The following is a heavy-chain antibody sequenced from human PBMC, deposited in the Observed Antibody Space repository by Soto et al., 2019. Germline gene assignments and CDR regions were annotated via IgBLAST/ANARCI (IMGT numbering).Heavy chain of an antibody. J-gene: IGHJ4*02. CDR3: VAGYTNSWSDFYFDS. CDR2: LYSGDTT. CDR1: GFSVSDKY. Sequence: VRLMESGGGLIHPGGSLRLSCSASGFSVSDKYMSWVRQAPGKGLEWVSVLYSGDTTYYADSVKGRFIISRDDSKNALHLQMNSLRGDDTAVYYCVAGYTNSWSDFYFDSWGQGSLVTVSS. V-gene: IGHV3-53*01. D-gene: IGHD6-13*01.